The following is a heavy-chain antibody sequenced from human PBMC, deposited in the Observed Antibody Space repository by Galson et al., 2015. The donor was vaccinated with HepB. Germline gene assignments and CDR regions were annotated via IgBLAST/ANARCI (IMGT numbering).Heavy chain of an antibody. V-gene: IGHV1-2*02. CDR3: ERLCCSTSCYAGGYYYGMDV. Sequence: SVKVSCKASGYTFTGYYMHWVRQAPGQGLEWMGWINPNSGGTNYAQKFQGRVTMTRDTSISTAYMELRRLRSDDTAVYYCERLCCSTSCYAGGYYYGMDVWGQGTTVTVSS. J-gene: IGHJ6*02. CDR1: GYTFTGYY. D-gene: IGHD2-2*01. CDR2: INPNSGGT.